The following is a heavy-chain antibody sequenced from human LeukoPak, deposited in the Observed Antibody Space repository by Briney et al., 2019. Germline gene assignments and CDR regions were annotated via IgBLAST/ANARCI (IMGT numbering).Heavy chain of an antibody. J-gene: IGHJ6*02. Sequence: ASVKVSCKASGYTFTSYAMHWVRQAPGQRLEWMGWINAGNGNTRYSQKFQGRVTITRDTSASTAYMELSSLRSEDTAVYYCARDLSSSWAADYYYYGMDVWGQGTTVTVSS. V-gene: IGHV1-3*01. CDR2: INAGNGNT. D-gene: IGHD6-13*01. CDR1: GYTFTSYA. CDR3: ARDLSSSWAADYYYYGMDV.